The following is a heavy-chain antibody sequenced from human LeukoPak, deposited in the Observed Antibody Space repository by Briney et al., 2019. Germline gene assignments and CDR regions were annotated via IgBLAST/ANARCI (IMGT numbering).Heavy chain of an antibody. CDR3: ARVEWGRGNSGQIDY. V-gene: IGHV4-59*01. J-gene: IGHJ4*02. CDR1: GGSLSSYY. D-gene: IGHD4-23*01. Sequence: PSETLSLTCTVSGGSLSSYYWSWIRQPPGKGLEWIGYIYYSGSTNYNPSLKSRVTISVDTSKNQFSLKLSSVTAADTAVYYCARVEWGRGNSGQIDYWGQGTLVTVSS. CDR2: IYYSGST.